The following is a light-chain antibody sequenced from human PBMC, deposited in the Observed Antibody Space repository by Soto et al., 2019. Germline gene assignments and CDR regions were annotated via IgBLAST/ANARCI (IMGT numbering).Light chain of an antibody. CDR2: DAS. CDR1: QNLNNY. CDR3: QQYENLPT. J-gene: IGKJ5*01. Sequence: DIQMAQSPSSLSASVGDRVTITCQASQNLNNYLNWYTKKPGRAPKLLIYDASNLEAGVPSRFRGSGSGTDFTFTISRLQPEDIATYYCQQYENLPTFGQGTRLEIK. V-gene: IGKV1-33*01.